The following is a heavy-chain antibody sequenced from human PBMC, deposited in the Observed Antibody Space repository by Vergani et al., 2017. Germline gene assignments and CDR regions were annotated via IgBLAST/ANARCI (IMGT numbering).Heavy chain of an antibody. J-gene: IGHJ6*02. CDR1: GYTFTDHY. D-gene: IGHD4-17*01. Sequence: VQLVQSGAEVKKPGATMKISCKVSGYTFTDHYMHWVKQAPGKGLEWMGPVDPEDGETIYAEKFKGRVTIAADTSTDTAHLELSSLRSEDTAVYYCATPQTVTTGGMEVWGQGTTVIVSS. CDR2: VDPEDGET. CDR3: ATPQTVTTGGMEV. V-gene: IGHV1-69-2*01.